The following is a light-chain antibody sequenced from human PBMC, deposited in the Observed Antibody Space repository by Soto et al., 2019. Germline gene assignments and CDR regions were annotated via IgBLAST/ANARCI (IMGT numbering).Light chain of an antibody. CDR3: QQYDNVFT. J-gene: IGKJ5*01. CDR2: DAS. V-gene: IGKV1-33*01. CDR1: QDITMY. Sequence: DIQMTQPPSSLAASVGERVTISCQASQDITMYLNWYQQKPGKAPKTLIYDASNLQTGVPSRFSGSGYGTVFTFTISSLKPEDIATYYCQQYDNVFTLGQGTRLEI.